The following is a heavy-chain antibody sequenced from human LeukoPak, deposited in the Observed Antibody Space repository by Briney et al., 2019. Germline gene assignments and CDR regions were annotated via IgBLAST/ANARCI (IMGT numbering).Heavy chain of an antibody. J-gene: IGHJ5*01. CDR3: VRGWFDF. Sequence: GGSLRLSCATSGFTFSGYTMSWVRQAPGKGLEWVSSISSGSGYIKYAGSVKGRFTISRDNAENSVFLQMSSLRVDDTALYYCVRGWFDFWGQGTPVTASS. CDR1: GFTFSGYT. V-gene: IGHV3-21*01. CDR2: ISSGSGYI.